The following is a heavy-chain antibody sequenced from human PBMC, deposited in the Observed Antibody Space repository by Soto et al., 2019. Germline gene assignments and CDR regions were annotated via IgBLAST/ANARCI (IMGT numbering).Heavy chain of an antibody. J-gene: IGHJ1*01. V-gene: IGHV4-30-2*01. CDR2: IYHTGST. D-gene: IGHD4-17*01. Sequence: QLQLQESGSGLVKSSQTLSLTCAVSGGSISSGGFSWSWIRQTPGKGLQWLGSIYHTGSTSYNPSLNSRVTMSVDRSKSQFSLKLTSMTAADTAVYFCARDRHYGDYRHLDHWGQGTLVTVSS. CDR3: ARDRHYGDYRHLDH. CDR1: GGSISSGGFS.